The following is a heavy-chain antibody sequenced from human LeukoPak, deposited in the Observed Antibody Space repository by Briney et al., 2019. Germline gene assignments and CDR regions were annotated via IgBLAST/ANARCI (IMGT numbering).Heavy chain of an antibody. D-gene: IGHD4-23*01. CDR1: GGSISSGGYY. CDR2: IYHSGST. Sequence: SETLSLTCTVSGGSISSGGYYWSWIRQPPGKGLEWIGYIYHSGSTYYNPSLKSRVTISVDRSKNQFSLKLSSVTAADTAVYYCASLPYGGHDYWGQGTLVTVSS. V-gene: IGHV4-30-2*01. J-gene: IGHJ4*02. CDR3: ASLPYGGHDY.